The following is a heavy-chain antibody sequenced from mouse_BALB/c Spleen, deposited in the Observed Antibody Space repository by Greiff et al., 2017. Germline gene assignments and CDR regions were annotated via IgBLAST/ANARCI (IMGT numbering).Heavy chain of an antibody. D-gene: IGHD2-1*01. V-gene: IGHV3-1*02. CDR2: IHYSGST. CDR1: GFSITSGYS. Sequence: DVKLVESGPDLVKPSQSLSLTCTVSGFSITSGYSWQWILQLPGNKLEWMGYIHYSGSTNYNPSLKSRISITRDTSKNQFFLQLNSVTTEDTATYYCAASTKSAGAWFAYWGQGTLVTVSA. CDR3: AASTKSAGAWFAY. J-gene: IGHJ3*01.